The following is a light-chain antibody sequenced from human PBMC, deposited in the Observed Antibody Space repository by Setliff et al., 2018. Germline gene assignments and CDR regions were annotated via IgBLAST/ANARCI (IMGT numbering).Light chain of an antibody. CDR1: SSDVGGYNY. J-gene: IGLJ2*01. CDR2: DVS. Sequence: QSVLTQPASVSGSPGQSITISCTGTSSDVGGYNYVSWYQQHPGKAPKLMIYDVSKRPSGVSNRFSGSKSGNTASLTISGLQAEDEADYYCQSYDSSLGDVVFGGGTQLTVL. V-gene: IGLV2-14*01. CDR3: QSYDSSLGDVV.